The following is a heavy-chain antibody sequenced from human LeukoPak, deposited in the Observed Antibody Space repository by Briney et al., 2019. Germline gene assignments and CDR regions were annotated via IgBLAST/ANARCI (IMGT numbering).Heavy chain of an antibody. CDR1: GFTFSSYW. CDR3: ARFGGPKGGYDFWSGYSMITFGPAWFGY. V-gene: IGHV3-7*01. D-gene: IGHD3-3*01. Sequence: GGSLRLSCAASGFTFSSYWMSWVRQAPGKGLEWVANIKQDGSEKYYVDSVKGRFTISRDNAKSSLYLQMNSLRAEDTAVYYCARFGGPKGGYDFWSGYSMITFGPAWFGYWGQGTLVTVSS. J-gene: IGHJ4*02. CDR2: IKQDGSEK.